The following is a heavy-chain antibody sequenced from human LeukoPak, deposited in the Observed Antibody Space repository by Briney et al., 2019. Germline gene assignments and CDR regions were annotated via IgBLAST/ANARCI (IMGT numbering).Heavy chain of an antibody. V-gene: IGHV4-30-4*01. CDR3: ARDGGKTSSDAFEI. CDR1: GGSISSGDYY. D-gene: IGHD3-16*01. Sequence: SETLSLICTVSGGSISSGDYYWSWIRQPPGKGLEWIGYIYYSGSTYYNPSLKSRVTISVDTSKNQFSLKLSSVTAADTAVYYCARDGGKTSSDAFEIWGQGTMVTVSS. J-gene: IGHJ3*02. CDR2: IYYSGST.